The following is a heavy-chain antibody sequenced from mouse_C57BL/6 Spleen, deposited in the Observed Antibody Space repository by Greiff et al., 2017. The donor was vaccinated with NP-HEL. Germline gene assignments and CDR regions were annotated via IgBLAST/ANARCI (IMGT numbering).Heavy chain of an antibody. J-gene: IGHJ1*03. CDR1: GYTFTSYW. CDR2: IDPSDSYT. Sequence: QVQLQQPGAELVMPGASVKLSCKASGYTFTSYWMHWVKQRPGQGLEWIGEIDPSDSYTNYNQKFKGKSTLTVDKSSNTAYMQLSSLTSEDSAVYYGAGGGYYDGSSYGDFAVWGTGTPVTVSA. V-gene: IGHV1-69*01. D-gene: IGHD1-1*01. CDR3: AGGGYYDGSSYGDFAV.